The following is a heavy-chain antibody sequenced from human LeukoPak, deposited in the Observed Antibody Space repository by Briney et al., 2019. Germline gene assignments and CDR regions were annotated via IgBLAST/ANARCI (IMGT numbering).Heavy chain of an antibody. V-gene: IGHV4-34*01. CDR3: ARGGRITISRPYFY. CDR2: INHSGST. Sequence: PSETLSLTCAVYGGSFSGYYWSWIRQPPGKGLEWIGEINHSGSTNCNPSLKSRVTISVDTSKNQFSLKLSSVTAADTGVYYCARGGRITISRPYFYWGQGTLVTVSS. CDR1: GGSFSGYY. D-gene: IGHD3-3*01. J-gene: IGHJ4*02.